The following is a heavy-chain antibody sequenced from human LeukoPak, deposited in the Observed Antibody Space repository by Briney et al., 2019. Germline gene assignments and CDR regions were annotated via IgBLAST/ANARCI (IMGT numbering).Heavy chain of an antibody. CDR3: ARDLYYYDSSGSYFGY. CDR2: INWNGGST. J-gene: IGHJ4*02. CDR1: GFTFDDYG. V-gene: IGHV3-20*04. Sequence: GGSLRLSCAASGFTFDDYGMSWVRQAPGKGLEWVSGINWNGGSTGYADSVKGRFTISRDNAKNSLYLQMNSLRAEDTALYYCARDLYYYDSSGSYFGYWGQGTLVTVSS. D-gene: IGHD3-22*01.